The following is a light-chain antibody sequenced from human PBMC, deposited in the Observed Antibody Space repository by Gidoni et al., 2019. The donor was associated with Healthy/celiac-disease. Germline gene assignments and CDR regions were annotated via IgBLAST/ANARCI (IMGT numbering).Light chain of an antibody. CDR1: QSVSSN. CDR2: GAS. J-gene: IGKJ3*01. Sequence: IVMTQSPATLSVSQGERATLSCRASQSVSSNLAWYQQKPGQAPRLLIYGASTRATGIPARFSGSGSGTEFTLTISSLQSEDFAVYYCQQYNNCPFTFGPGTKVDIK. CDR3: QQYNNCPFT. V-gene: IGKV3-15*01.